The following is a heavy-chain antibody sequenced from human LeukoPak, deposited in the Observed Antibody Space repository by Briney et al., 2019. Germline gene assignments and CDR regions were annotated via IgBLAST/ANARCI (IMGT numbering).Heavy chain of an antibody. Sequence: GGSLRLSCAASGFTVSSNYMSWVRQAPGKGLEWVSVIYSGGSTYYADSVKGRFTISRDNSKNTLYLQMNSLRAEDTAVYYCARDVYDGIYYFDYWGQGTLVTVSS. CDR3: ARDVYDGIYYFDY. V-gene: IGHV3-66*01. CDR2: IYSGGST. CDR1: GFTVSSNY. J-gene: IGHJ4*02. D-gene: IGHD5/OR15-5a*01.